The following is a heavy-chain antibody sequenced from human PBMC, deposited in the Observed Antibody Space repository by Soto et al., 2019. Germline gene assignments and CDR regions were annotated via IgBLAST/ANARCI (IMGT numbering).Heavy chain of an antibody. D-gene: IGHD6-19*01. V-gene: IGHV4-39*01. J-gene: IGHJ4*02. Sequence: QLQLQESGPGLVKPSETLSLTCTVSVGSISSSSYYWGWIRQPPGKGLEWIGSIYYSGSTYYNPSLKSRVSMSVDTSKNQFSLKLSSVTAADTAVYYCARQTIEAVAGRSFDYWGQGTLVTFSS. CDR1: VGSISSSSYY. CDR3: ARQTIEAVAGRSFDY. CDR2: IYYSGST.